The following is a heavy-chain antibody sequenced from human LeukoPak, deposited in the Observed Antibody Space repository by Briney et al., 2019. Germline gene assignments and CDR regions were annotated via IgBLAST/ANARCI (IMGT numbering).Heavy chain of an antibody. CDR3: AKDFYSGSSP. D-gene: IGHD1-26*01. CDR1: GFTFTGYP. J-gene: IGHJ5*02. V-gene: IGHV3-30*02. CDR2: IRYDGSNE. Sequence: GGSLRLSCAASGFTFTGYPMHWVRQPPGKGLEWVAFIRYDGSNEYYADSVKGRFAISRDNSKNTLFLQMNSLRTEDTAVYYCAKDFYSGSSPWGQGTLVTVSS.